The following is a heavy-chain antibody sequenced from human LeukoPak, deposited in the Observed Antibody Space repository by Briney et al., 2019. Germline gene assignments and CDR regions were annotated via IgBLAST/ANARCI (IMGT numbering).Heavy chain of an antibody. J-gene: IGHJ4*02. CDR3: ARTYCSSTSCPNGYFDY. CDR2: IRSDGVST. Sequence: TGGSLGLSCSASGFTFSDYAMHWVRQAPGKGLEYVSAIRSDGVSTYYADSVKGRFTISRDNSKNTLYLQVNSLRAEDTAVYYCARTYCSSTSCPNGYFDYWGQGTLVTVSS. CDR1: GFTFSDYA. V-gene: IGHV3-64*04. D-gene: IGHD2-2*01.